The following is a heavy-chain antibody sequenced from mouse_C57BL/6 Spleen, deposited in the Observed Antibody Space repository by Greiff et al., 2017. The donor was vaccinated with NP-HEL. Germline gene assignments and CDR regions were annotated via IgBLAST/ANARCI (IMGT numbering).Heavy chain of an antibody. CDR2: IDPEDGDT. D-gene: IGHD1-1*01. CDR1: GFNIKDYY. Sequence: EVQLQQSGAELVRPGASVKLSCTASGFNIKDYYMHWVKQRPEQGLEWIGRIDPEDGDTEYAPKFQGKATMTADTSSNTAYLQLSSLTSEDTAVYYFTHYGSSSWFAYWGQGTLVTVSA. CDR3: THYGSSSWFAY. J-gene: IGHJ3*01. V-gene: IGHV14-1*01.